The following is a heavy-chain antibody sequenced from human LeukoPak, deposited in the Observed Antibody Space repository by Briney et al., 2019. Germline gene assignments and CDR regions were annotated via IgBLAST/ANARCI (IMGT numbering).Heavy chain of an antibody. D-gene: IGHD3-16*02. V-gene: IGHV3-23*01. Sequence: GGSLRLSCAASGFTFSSYAMSWVRQAPGKGVEWGSAISGSGGSTYYADSVKGRFTISRDNSKNTLYLQMNSLRAEDTAVYYCAKSMGAGTSYPIDYWGQGTLVTVSS. CDR3: AKSMGAGTSYPIDY. CDR1: GFTFSSYA. CDR2: ISGSGGST. J-gene: IGHJ4*02.